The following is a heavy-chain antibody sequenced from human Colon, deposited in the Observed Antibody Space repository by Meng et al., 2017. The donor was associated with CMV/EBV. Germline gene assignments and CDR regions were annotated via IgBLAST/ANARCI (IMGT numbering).Heavy chain of an antibody. CDR2: ISGSGGST. V-gene: IGHV3-23*01. CDR3: AKGNFWTVYQHTFDY. J-gene: IGHJ4*02. D-gene: IGHD3/OR15-3a*01. Sequence: GESLKISCVGSGFTFTDYSMTWVRQAPGKGLEWVSVISGSGGSTYFADSVKGRFTISRDNFKNTLYLQMNSLRAEDTAVYYCAKGNFWTVYQHTFDYWGRGTLVTVSS. CDR1: GFTFTDYS.